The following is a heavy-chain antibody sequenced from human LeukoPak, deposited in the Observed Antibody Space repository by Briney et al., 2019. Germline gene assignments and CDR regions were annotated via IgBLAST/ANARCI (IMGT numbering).Heavy chain of an antibody. Sequence: PSQTLSLACTLSGGSISSGDYYWSWIRQPPGKGLEWIGHIYYSGSTYYNPSLKSRVTISVATSKTQFSLKLSSATAADTAVYYCAREDGAAHATWDYWGQGTLVTVSS. CDR1: GGSISSGDYY. V-gene: IGHV4-30-4*01. CDR2: IYYSGST. D-gene: IGHD4-17*01. J-gene: IGHJ4*02. CDR3: AREDGAAHATWDY.